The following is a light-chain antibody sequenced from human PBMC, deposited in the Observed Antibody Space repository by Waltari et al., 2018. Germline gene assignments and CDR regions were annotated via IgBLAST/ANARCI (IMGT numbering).Light chain of an antibody. V-gene: IGKV1-8*01. J-gene: IGKJ1*01. Sequence: AIRITQSPSSLSASTGDRVTITCRASQGISSYLAWYQQKPGKAPTVLIYAASTLQSGVPSRFSGSGSGTDFTLTISCLQSKDFAIYYCQQYYSNPATFGQGTKVEIK. CDR1: QGISSY. CDR3: QQYYSNPAT. CDR2: AAS.